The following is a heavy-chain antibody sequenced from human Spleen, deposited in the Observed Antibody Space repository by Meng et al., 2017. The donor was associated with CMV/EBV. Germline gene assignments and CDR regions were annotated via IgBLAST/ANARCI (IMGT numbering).Heavy chain of an antibody. Sequence: GFSLSSVGVGVGWIRLPPGKALEWLALLYWNDAKRYNPSLKTRLTITRDTSKNQVVLTMTNMDPVDTATYFCARPFYYDSSGYFFDYWGQGTLVTVSS. CDR1: GFSLSSVGVG. V-gene: IGHV2-5*01. CDR2: LYWNDAK. CDR3: ARPFYYDSSGYFFDY. D-gene: IGHD3-22*01. J-gene: IGHJ4*02.